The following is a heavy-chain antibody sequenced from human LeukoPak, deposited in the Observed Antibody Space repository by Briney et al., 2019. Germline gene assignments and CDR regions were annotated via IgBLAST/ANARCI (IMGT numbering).Heavy chain of an antibody. D-gene: IGHD6-13*01. Sequence: GGSLRLSCAASGFTFSSYSMNWVRQAPGKGLEWVSYISSSSSTIYYADSVKGRFTISRDNAKNSLYLQMNSLRAEDTAVYYCARRVLRVAAAGNIDYWGQGTLVTVSS. J-gene: IGHJ4*02. CDR1: GFTFSSYS. CDR2: ISSSSSTI. CDR3: ARRVLRVAAAGNIDY. V-gene: IGHV3-48*01.